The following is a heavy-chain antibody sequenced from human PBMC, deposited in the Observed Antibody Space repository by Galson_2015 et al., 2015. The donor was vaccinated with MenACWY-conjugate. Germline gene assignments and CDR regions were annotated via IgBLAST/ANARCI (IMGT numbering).Heavy chain of an antibody. V-gene: IGHV3-74*01. J-gene: IGHJ4*02. Sequence: SLRLCCAASGFTFSTYWMHWVRHAPGKGLVWVSRINSDGRSTSYADSVKGRFTISRDNAKNTLYLQMNSLRAEDTAVYYCARLGGNYRTTSHFDYWGQGTLVTVSS. CDR3: ARLGGNYRTTSHFDY. CDR2: INSDGRST. D-gene: IGHD1-26*01. CDR1: GFTFSTYW.